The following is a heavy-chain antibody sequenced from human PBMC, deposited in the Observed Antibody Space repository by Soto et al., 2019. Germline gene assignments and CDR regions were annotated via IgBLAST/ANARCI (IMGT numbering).Heavy chain of an antibody. Sequence: EVQLVESGGGLVQPGRSLRLSCAASGFTFSIHEMNWVRQAPGKGLEWVSYISSIGVATYYADSVKGRFTISRDNAKNSLYLQMNSLRAEDTAVYYCAREGRVGGIDYWGQGTPVTVSS. CDR3: AREGRVGGIDY. V-gene: IGHV3-48*03. CDR1: GFTFSIHE. D-gene: IGHD6-19*01. CDR2: ISSIGVAT. J-gene: IGHJ4*02.